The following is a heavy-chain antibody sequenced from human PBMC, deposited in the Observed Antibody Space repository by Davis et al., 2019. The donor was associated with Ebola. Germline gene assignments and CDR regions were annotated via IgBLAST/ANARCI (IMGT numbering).Heavy chain of an antibody. CDR3: ARVVDTWRVVDDY. V-gene: IGHV1-18*01. Sequence: ASVKVSCKPSGYFFTTYGIMWVRQAPGQGLEWMGWIAAYNGYTNYVQNFQGRVTMTIDPSASTAYMELRSLRSDDTAVYYCARVVDTWRVVDDYWGQGTLVTVSS. D-gene: IGHD2-15*01. J-gene: IGHJ4*02. CDR2: IAAYNGYT. CDR1: GYFFTTYG.